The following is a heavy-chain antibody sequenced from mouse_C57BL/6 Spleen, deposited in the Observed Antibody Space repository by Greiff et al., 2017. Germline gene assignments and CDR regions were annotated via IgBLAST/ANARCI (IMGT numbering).Heavy chain of an antibody. CDR2: IYPGGGYT. CDR3: ARRGTWDDWYFDV. CDR1: GYTFTNYW. D-gene: IGHD4-1*01. V-gene: IGHV1-63*01. Sequence: QVQLQQSGAELVRPGTSVKMSCKASGYTFTNYWIGWAKQRPGHGLEWIGDIYPGGGYTNYNEKFKGKATLTAAKSSSTAYMQFSSLTSEDSAIYYCARRGTWDDWYFDVWGTGTTVTVSS. J-gene: IGHJ1*03.